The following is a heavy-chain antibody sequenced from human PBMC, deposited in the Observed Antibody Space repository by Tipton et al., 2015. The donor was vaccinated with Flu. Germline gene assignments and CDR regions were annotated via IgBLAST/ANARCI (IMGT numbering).Heavy chain of an antibody. J-gene: IGHJ3*01. D-gene: IGHD3-10*01. CDR2: SHHSGTA. V-gene: IGHV4-31*03. Sequence: GLVKPSQTLSLTCTVSGDSVSRGAFYWTWIRQFPGGGLEWIGYSHHSGTAKYNPSLRSRVTISVATPDNRFSLSLSSVTDADTAVYYCARDPVSPRGAFDLWGQGTMVIVSS. CDR3: ARDPVSPRGAFDL. CDR1: GDSVSRGAFY.